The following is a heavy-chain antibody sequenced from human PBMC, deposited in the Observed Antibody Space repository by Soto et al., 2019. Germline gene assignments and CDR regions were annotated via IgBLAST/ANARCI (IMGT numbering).Heavy chain of an antibody. D-gene: IGHD4-4*01. J-gene: IGHJ4*02. Sequence: NPSETLSLTCTVSGGSISSYYWSWIRQPPGKGLEWIGYIYYSGSTNYNPSLKSRVTISVDTSKNQFSLKLSSVTAADTAVYYCARALTYSNYVFDYWGQGTLVT. CDR2: IYYSGST. CDR1: GGSISSYY. V-gene: IGHV4-59*01. CDR3: ARALTYSNYVFDY.